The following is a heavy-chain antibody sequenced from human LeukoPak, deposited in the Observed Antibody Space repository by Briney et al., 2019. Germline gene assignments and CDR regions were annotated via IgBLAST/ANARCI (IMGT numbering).Heavy chain of an antibody. CDR2: ISSSSSYI. D-gene: IGHD5-18*01. CDR1: GFTFSSYS. V-gene: IGHV3-21*01. Sequence: GGSLRLSCAASGFTFSSYSMNWVRQAPGKGLEWVSSISSSSSYIYYADSVKGRFTISRDNAKNSLYLQMNSLRAEDTAVYYCARDGGYSYGFHYNYYMDVWGKGTTVTVSS. J-gene: IGHJ6*03. CDR3: ARDGGYSYGFHYNYYMDV.